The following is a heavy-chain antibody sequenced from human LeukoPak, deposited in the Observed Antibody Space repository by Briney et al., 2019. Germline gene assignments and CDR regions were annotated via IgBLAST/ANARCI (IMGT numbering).Heavy chain of an antibody. J-gene: IGHJ5*02. D-gene: IGHD3-10*01. V-gene: IGHV5-51*01. CDR3: ARHVEYGPGSYYIRDWFDP. Sequence: GESLKISCKGSGYSFTSYWIGWVRQMPGKGLEWMGIIYPGDSDTRYSPSFQGQVTISADKSISTAYLQWSSLKASDTAMYYCARHVEYGPGSYYIRDWFDPWGQGTLVTVSS. CDR1: GYSFTSYW. CDR2: IYPGDSDT.